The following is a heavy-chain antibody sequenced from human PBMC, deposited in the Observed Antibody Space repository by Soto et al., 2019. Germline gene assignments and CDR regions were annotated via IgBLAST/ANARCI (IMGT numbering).Heavy chain of an antibody. CDR1: GYTFTGHY. D-gene: IGHD3-16*01. CDR3: WRYRMWSLGTLLFDH. CDR2: INPSTGGT. Sequence: ASVKVSCKASGYTFTGHYLHWVRQAPGRGLEWMGWINPSTGGTNFAQKFQGRVTMTSDTSIRTVYLELSSLRSADTALSYCWRYRMWSLGTLLFDHCGQGRQVAVGS. J-gene: IGHJ4*02. V-gene: IGHV1-2*02.